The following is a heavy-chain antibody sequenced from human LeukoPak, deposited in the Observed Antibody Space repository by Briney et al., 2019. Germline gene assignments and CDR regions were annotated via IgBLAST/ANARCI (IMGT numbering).Heavy chain of an antibody. CDR1: GFTFSGYS. V-gene: IGHV3-48*02. Sequence: GGSLRLSCAASGFTFSGYSMNWVRQAPGKGLEWVAYIRSSGSPIYYADSVKGRFTISRDNAKNSLYLQMNSLRDEDTAVYYCVRDPDAFDYWGQGTLVTVSS. CDR2: IRSSGSPI. J-gene: IGHJ4*02. CDR3: VRDPDAFDY.